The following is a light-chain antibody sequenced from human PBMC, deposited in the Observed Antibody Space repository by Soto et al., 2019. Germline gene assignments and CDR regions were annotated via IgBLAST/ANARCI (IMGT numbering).Light chain of an antibody. CDR2: AAS. CDR1: QSVSSAY. V-gene: IGKV3-20*01. J-gene: IGKJ1*01. Sequence: EIVLTQSPGTLSLSPGERATLSCRASQSVSSAYLAWYQHKPGQPPTLLIYAASSRVTGIPDRFSGSGSGTDFTLIISRIEPEDFVVYYCQQYGSSSTWTFGQGTKVEIK. CDR3: QQYGSSSTWT.